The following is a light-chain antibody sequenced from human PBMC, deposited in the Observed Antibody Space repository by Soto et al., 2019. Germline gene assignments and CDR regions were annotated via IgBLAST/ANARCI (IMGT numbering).Light chain of an antibody. CDR2: AAS. CDR1: QAITDY. Sequence: DIQMTQSPSSLSASVGERVTITCRASQAITDYLAWFQQRPGEAPKSLIYAASSLQSGVPSRFSGCGSGTVFTLTINNIQPEDFATYYCQQYRTYPWTFGPGTTVDIK. V-gene: IGKV1-16*01. CDR3: QQYRTYPWT. J-gene: IGKJ1*01.